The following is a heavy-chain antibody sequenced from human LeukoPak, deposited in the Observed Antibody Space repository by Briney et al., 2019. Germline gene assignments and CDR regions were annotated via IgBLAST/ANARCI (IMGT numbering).Heavy chain of an antibody. CDR3: ARVMRTTVVTPGRAHYYFDC. J-gene: IGHJ4*02. Sequence: SETLSLTCTVSGGSISSSSYYWSWIRQPPGKGLEWIGYIYYSGSTNYNPSLKSRVTISVDTSKNQFSLKLSSVTAADTAVYYCARVMRTTVVTPGRAHYYFDCWGQGTLVTVSS. V-gene: IGHV4-61*01. CDR2: IYYSGST. D-gene: IGHD4-23*01. CDR1: GGSISSSSYY.